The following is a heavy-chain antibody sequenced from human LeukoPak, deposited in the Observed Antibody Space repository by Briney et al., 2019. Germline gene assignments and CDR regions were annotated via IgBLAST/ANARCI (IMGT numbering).Heavy chain of an antibody. J-gene: IGHJ3*02. CDR1: GFTFSDYY. D-gene: IGHD3-22*01. CDR2: ISSSGSTI. V-gene: IGHV3-11*04. CDR3: ARDGNYYDSSGTAFDI. Sequence: GGSLRLSCAASGFTFSDYYMSWIRQAPGKGLEWVSYISSSGSTIYYADSVKGRFTISRDNSKNTLYLQMNSLRAEDTAVYYCARDGNYYDSSGTAFDIWGQGTMVTVSS.